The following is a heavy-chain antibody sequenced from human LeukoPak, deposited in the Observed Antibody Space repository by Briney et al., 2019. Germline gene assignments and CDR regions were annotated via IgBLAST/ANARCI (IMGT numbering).Heavy chain of an antibody. J-gene: IGHJ3*02. V-gene: IGHV1-69*13. CDR1: GGTFSSYA. D-gene: IGHD2-21*01. Sequence: SVTVSCKASGGTFSSYAISWVRQAPGQGLEWMGGIIPIFGTANYAQKFQGRVTITADESTSTAYMELSSLRSEDTAVYYCARVECGGDCYSGAFDIWGQGTMVTVSS. CDR2: IIPIFGTA. CDR3: ARVECGGDCYSGAFDI.